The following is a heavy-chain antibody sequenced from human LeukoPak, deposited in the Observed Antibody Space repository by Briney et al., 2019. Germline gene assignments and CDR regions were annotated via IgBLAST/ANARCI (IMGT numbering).Heavy chain of an antibody. Sequence: ASVKVSCKASGYTFTGYYMHWVRQAPGQGLEWMGWINPDSGVTNYAQKLRGRVTLTRDTSLSTDYMEPSRLRSDGTAVYYCASLVDIAVAGTTDYWGQGTLVTVSS. CDR2: INPDSGVT. V-gene: IGHV1-2*02. D-gene: IGHD6-19*01. CDR1: GYTFTGYY. CDR3: ASLVDIAVAGTTDY. J-gene: IGHJ4*02.